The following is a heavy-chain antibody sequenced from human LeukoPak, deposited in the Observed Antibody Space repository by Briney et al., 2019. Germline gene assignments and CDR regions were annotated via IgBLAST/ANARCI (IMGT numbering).Heavy chain of an antibody. CDR3: ARALYDSSGYYDY. V-gene: IGHV3-48*03. D-gene: IGHD3-22*01. CDR1: GFTFSRFE. CDR2: ISTSGNTI. J-gene: IGHJ4*02. Sequence: PGGSLRLSCVASGFTFSRFEMTWVRHSPGKGLEGVSYISTSGNTIYYADSVKGRFTMSRDNAKNSLYLQMNSLRADDTAVYYCARALYDSSGYYDYWGQGTLVTVSS.